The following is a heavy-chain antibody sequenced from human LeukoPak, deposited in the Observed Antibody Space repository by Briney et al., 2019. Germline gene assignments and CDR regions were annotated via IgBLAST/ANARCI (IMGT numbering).Heavy chain of an antibody. CDR2: ISSSSSTI. Sequence: GGSLRLSCAASGFTFSSYSMNWVRQAPGKGLEWVSYISSSSSTIYYADSVKGRFTISRDNAKNSLYLQMNSLRAEDTAVYYGARGGRKAVAGTPNWFDPWGQGTLVTVSS. CDR1: GFTFSSYS. V-gene: IGHV3-48*01. J-gene: IGHJ5*02. CDR3: ARGGRKAVAGTPNWFDP. D-gene: IGHD6-19*01.